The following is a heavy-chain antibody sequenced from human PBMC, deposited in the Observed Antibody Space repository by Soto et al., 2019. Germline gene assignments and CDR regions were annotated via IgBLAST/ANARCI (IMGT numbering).Heavy chain of an antibody. CDR1: GFTFSSCS. CDR3: GREILHCGGVSWYSVEY. CDR2: LSSDGGAK. Sequence: QVQLVESGGGVVQPGRSLRLSCVASGFTFSSCSMHWVRQAPGNGLEWVSVLSSDGGAKYYADSVKGRFTISRDNFRKTLYQQMDSLIAEDRSVDYCGREILHCGGVSWYSVEYWGQGTLVTVSS. V-gene: IGHV3-30-3*01. J-gene: IGHJ4*02. D-gene: IGHD2-15*01.